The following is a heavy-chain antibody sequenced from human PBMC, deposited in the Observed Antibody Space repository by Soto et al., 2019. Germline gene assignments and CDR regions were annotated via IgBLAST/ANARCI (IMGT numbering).Heavy chain of an antibody. J-gene: IGHJ4*02. CDR3: ARQTGTSYDFWRGYKPFEY. D-gene: IGHD3-3*01. CDR1: WYSFTSYW. CDR2: IYPGDSDT. V-gene: IGHV5-51*01. Sequence: GESLKISCKVSWYSFTSYWIGWLRQVPGKGLEWMGIIYPGDSDTRYSPSFQGQVTISADKSISTAYLQWSSLKASDTAMYYCARQTGTSYDFWRGYKPFEYLGQGTLVTVSS.